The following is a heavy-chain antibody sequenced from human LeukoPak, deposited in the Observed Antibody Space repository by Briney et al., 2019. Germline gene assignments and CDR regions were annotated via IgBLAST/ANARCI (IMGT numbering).Heavy chain of an antibody. D-gene: IGHD1-26*01. V-gene: IGHV1-2*02. CDR1: GYTFTGYY. CDR3: ARWWVGATVS. Sequence: ASVKVSCKGSGYTFTGYYMHWVRQAPGQGLEWMGWINPNSGDTNYAQKFQGRVTMTRDTSISTAYMELSSLRSEDTAVYYCARWWVGATVSWGQGTLVTVSS. CDR2: INPNSGDT. J-gene: IGHJ4*02.